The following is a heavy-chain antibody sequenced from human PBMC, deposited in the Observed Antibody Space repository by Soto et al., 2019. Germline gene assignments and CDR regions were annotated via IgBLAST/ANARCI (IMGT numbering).Heavy chain of an antibody. CDR3: VKSRGVNNSDFVD. CDR1: GFTVGSDA. J-gene: IGHJ4*02. D-gene: IGHD1-20*01. Sequence: RWALRLSCSASGFTVGSDAMHSVCQARGKGLEYVSGVRGNGDPPFQADSVKGRFTISRDKSKNTPYLQMSGLSADHTPVYYCVKSRGVNNSDFVDWGQGALATVSS. V-gene: IGHV3-64D*06. CDR2: VRGNGDPP.